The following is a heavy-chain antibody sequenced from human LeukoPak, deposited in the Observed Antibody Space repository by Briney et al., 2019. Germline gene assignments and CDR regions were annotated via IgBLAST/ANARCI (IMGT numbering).Heavy chain of an antibody. Sequence: GASLQISCEGSGSIFTSYWIGWVRQLPGKGLEWMGIIYPGDSDTRYSPSFQGQVTISADKSISTSYLQWSSLKASDTAMYYCARYNFHVDKATYYYMDVWGKGTTVTVSS. CDR3: ARYNFHVDKATYYYMDV. J-gene: IGHJ6*03. V-gene: IGHV5-51*01. CDR1: GSIFTSYW. CDR2: IYPGDSDT. D-gene: IGHD5-18*01.